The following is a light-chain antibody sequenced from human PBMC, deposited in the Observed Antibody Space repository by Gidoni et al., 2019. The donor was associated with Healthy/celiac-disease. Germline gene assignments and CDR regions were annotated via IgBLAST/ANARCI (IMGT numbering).Light chain of an antibody. Sequence: QSALTQPRSVSGSPGQSVTISCTGTSSDVGGYNYVSWYQLHPGKAPKLMIYDVSRRPSGVPDRFSGSKSGNTASLTISGLQAEDEADYYCCSYAGSYTRFGGGTKLTVL. CDR2: DVS. V-gene: IGLV2-11*01. CDR3: CSYAGSYTR. J-gene: IGLJ2*01. CDR1: SSDVGGYNY.